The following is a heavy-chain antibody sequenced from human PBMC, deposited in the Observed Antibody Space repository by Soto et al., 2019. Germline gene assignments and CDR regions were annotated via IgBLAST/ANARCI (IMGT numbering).Heavy chain of an antibody. CDR1: GVSISGSRYY. V-gene: IGHV4-39*01. D-gene: IGHD1-26*01. J-gene: IGHJ6*02. CDR2: IYYSGST. CDR3: ARGGIPPSGYGIAYAMDV. Sequence: SETLSLTCTVSGVSISGSRYYWGWLRQPPGRGLEWIGNIYYSGSTYYTPALKSRVTLSVDTSKNQFSLNLNSVTAADTAVYYCARGGIPPSGYGIAYAMDVWGQGTTVTVSS.